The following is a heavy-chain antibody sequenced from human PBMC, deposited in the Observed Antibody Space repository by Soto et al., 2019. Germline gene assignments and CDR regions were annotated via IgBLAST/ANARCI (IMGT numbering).Heavy chain of an antibody. Sequence: GASVKVSCKASGFTFTSSAVQWVRQARGQRLEWMGWINAGNGNTKYSQKFQGRVTITRDTSASTAYMELSSLSSEDTAVYYCARDSATAMVVNWGQGTLVTVSS. J-gene: IGHJ4*02. CDR1: GFTFTSSA. V-gene: IGHV1-3*01. D-gene: IGHD5-18*01. CDR2: INAGNGNT. CDR3: ARDSATAMVVN.